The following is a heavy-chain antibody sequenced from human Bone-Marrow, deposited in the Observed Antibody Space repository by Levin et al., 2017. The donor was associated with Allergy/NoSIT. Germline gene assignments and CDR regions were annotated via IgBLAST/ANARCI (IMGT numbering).Heavy chain of an antibody. CDR1: GYSFSNYG. CDR2: IWYDGGNR. CDR3: ARDGTERGTYYSDSPGHPLDF. Sequence: GGSLRLSCAASGYSFSNYGMHWVRQAPGKGLEWVALIWYDGGNREYAHSVKGRFTISSDTSKNTVFLQMDSLRDEDTAIYYCARDGTERGTYYSDSPGHPLDFWGQGTPVTVSS. D-gene: IGHD3-22*01. V-gene: IGHV3-33*01. J-gene: IGHJ4*02.